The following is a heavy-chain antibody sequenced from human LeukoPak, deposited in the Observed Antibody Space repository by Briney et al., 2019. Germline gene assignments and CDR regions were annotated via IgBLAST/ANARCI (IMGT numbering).Heavy chain of an antibody. V-gene: IGHV3-33*01. CDR1: GFTFSSYG. J-gene: IGHJ4*02. Sequence: PGGSLRLSCAASGFTFSSYGMHWVRQAPGKGLEWGALIWHDGSKKFYADAVKGRFTISRDRSKNTLSLQMNSLRAEDTAIYYCARDRDFGGTGGADYWGQGTLVTVSS. CDR2: IWHDGSKK. D-gene: IGHD4-23*01. CDR3: ARDRDFGGTGGADY.